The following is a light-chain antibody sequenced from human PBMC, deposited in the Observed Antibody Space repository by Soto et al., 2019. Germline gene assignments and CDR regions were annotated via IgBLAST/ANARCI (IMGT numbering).Light chain of an antibody. CDR3: QQYNNWPPIT. V-gene: IGKV3-15*01. Sequence: EIVMTQSPATLSVSPGERATLSCRASQSVSGNLAWYQQKPGQAPRLLIFDSITRAPGIPSRFSGSGSGTEFTLTISSLQSEDFAVYYCQQYNNWPPITFGQGTRLEMK. CDR2: DSI. CDR1: QSVSGN. J-gene: IGKJ5*01.